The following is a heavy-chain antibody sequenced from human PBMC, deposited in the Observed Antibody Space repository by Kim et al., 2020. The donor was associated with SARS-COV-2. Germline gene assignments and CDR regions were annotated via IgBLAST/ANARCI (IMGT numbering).Heavy chain of an antibody. CDR3: AKSFSGSYFGYDY. D-gene: IGHD1-26*01. Sequence: GGSLRLSCAASGFTFNTYGMHWVRQAPGKGLEWVAVISYDGSNKYYADSVKGRFTISRDNSKNTLYLQMNSLRIEGTAVYYCAKSFSGSYFGYDYWGQGTLVTVSS. V-gene: IGHV3-30*18. J-gene: IGHJ4*02. CDR1: GFTFNTYG. CDR2: ISYDGSNK.